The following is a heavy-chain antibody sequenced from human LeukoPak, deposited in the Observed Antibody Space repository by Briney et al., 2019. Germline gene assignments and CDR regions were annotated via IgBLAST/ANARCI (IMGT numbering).Heavy chain of an antibody. Sequence: PGGSLRLSCAASGFTFSSYAMSWVRQAPGKGLEWVSAISGSGGSTYYADSVKGRFTISRDNSKNTLYLQMNSLRAEDTAVYYCAKPLAYCGGDCYSGVDYWGQGTLVTVSS. D-gene: IGHD2-21*02. V-gene: IGHV3-23*01. CDR3: AKPLAYCGGDCYSGVDY. CDR1: GFTFSSYA. CDR2: ISGSGGST. J-gene: IGHJ4*02.